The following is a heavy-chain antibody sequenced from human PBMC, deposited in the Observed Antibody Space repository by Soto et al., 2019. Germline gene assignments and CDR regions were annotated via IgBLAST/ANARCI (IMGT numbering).Heavy chain of an antibody. CDR1: GGSISSYY. CDR3: ARGGGYSSSWYGWFDP. D-gene: IGHD6-13*01. CDR2: IYYSGST. J-gene: IGHJ5*02. Sequence: SETLSLTCTVSGGSISSYYWSWIRQPPGKGLEWIGYIYYSGSTNYNPSLKSRVTISVDTSKNQFSLKLSSVTAADTAVYYCARGGGYSSSWYGWFDPWGQGTLVTVSS. V-gene: IGHV4-59*01.